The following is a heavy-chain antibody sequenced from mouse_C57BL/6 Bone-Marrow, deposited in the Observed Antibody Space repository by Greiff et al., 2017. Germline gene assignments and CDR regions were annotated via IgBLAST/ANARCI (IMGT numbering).Heavy chain of an antibody. CDR3: AGELDYAMDY. J-gene: IGHJ4*01. CDR2: IDPADGET. V-gene: IGHV14-2*01. Sequence: VQLQQSGAELVMPGASVKLSCTASGFNINDYYMHWVKQRTEQGLEWIGRIDPADGETKYAPKFKGKATLTADTSSSTAYLQLSSLTSEDTAVYYGAGELDYAMDYWGQGTSVTVSS. D-gene: IGHD4-1*01. CDR1: GFNINDYY.